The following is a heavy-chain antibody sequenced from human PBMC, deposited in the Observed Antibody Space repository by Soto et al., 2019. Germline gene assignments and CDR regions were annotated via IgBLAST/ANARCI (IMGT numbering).Heavy chain of an antibody. CDR2: IYYSGST. Sequence: QVQLQESGPGLVKPSQTLSLTCTVSGGSISSGGYYWSWIRQHPGKGLEWIGYIYYSGSTYYNPSPKSRVTISVETSKNQFSLKRSSVTAADTAVYYCARGGIAAAAPPDYWGQGTLVTVSS. CDR1: GGSISSGGYY. D-gene: IGHD6-13*01. V-gene: IGHV4-31*03. CDR3: ARGGIAAAAPPDY. J-gene: IGHJ4*02.